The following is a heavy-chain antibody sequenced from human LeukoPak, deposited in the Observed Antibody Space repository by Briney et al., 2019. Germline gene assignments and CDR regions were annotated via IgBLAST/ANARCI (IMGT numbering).Heavy chain of an antibody. CDR3: ARDLSMVRGVIIGDAFDI. V-gene: IGHV1-2*02. CDR1: GYTFTGYY. Sequence: VASVKVSCKASGYTFTGYYMHWVRQAPGQGLEWMGWINPNSGDTNYAQKFQGRVTMTRDTSTSTVYMELSSLRSEDTAVYYCARDLSMVRGVIIGDAFDIWGQGTMVTVSS. D-gene: IGHD3-10*01. CDR2: INPNSGDT. J-gene: IGHJ3*02.